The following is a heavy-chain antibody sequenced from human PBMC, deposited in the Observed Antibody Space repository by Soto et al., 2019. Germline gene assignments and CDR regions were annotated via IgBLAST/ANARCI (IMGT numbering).Heavy chain of an antibody. Sequence: PSETLSLTCTVSAGSISSYYWSCIRQPPGKGLEWIGYIYYSVSTNYNPSLKSRVTISVDTSKNQSSLKLSSVTAADTAVYYCASDSSGWYSDDAFDVWGQGTMLTVSS. V-gene: IGHV4-59*01. CDR3: ASDSSGWYSDDAFDV. J-gene: IGHJ3*01. CDR1: AGSISSYY. D-gene: IGHD6-19*01. CDR2: IYYSVST.